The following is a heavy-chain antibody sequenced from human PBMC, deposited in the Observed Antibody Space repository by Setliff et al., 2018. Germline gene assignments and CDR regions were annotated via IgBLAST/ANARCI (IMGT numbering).Heavy chain of an antibody. D-gene: IGHD2-15*01. J-gene: IGHJ4*02. CDR1: GGSFTPYY. CDR2: IYYSGST. CDR3: ATSGFCSAGSCYSFDD. V-gene: IGHV4-59*08. Sequence: PSETLSLTCTVSGGSFTPYYWSWIRQPPGKGLEWIGYIYYSGSTNYNPSLKSRVTISVDTPKNQFSLELTSVTAADTAVYYCATSGFCSAGSCYSFDDWGQGALVTVS.